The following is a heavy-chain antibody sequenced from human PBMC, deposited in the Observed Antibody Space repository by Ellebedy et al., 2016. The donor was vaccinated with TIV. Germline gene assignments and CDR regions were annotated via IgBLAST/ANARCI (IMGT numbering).Heavy chain of an antibody. CDR1: GFIFSDYV. V-gene: IGHV3-23*01. J-gene: IGHJ4*02. CDR2: MAEYDGRT. D-gene: IGHD5-24*01. CDR3: GTVATTFDY. Sequence: PGGSLRLSCAASGFIFSDYVMARVRQVPGKGLEWVSAMAEYDGRTFYADSVRGRFAISRDNSANILFLHMHSLRAEDTAVYFCGTVATTFDYWGQGTLVIVSS.